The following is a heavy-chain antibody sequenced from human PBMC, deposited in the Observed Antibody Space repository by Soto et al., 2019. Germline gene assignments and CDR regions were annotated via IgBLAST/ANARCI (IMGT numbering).Heavy chain of an antibody. CDR1: GLNFDDFT. CDR3: AKGRYDFWSPYYFDS. Sequence: GGSLRLSCVGTGLNFDDFTMHWVRQAPGKGLEWVSGITWNSRVLAYADSVKGRFTISRDNARNSLYLQMDSLRDEDTALYYCAKGRYDFWSPYYFDSWGQGTLVTVSS. J-gene: IGHJ4*02. CDR2: ITWNSRVL. D-gene: IGHD3-3*01. V-gene: IGHV3-9*01.